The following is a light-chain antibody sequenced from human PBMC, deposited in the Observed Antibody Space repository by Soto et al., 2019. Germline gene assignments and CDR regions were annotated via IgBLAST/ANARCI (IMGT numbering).Light chain of an antibody. Sequence: DIQVTQSPSSLSASVGDRVTITCQASQDISRYLDWYQQKPGQAPKVLIYGASNLIRGVSSRFSGSASGTHFTFTITSLQPEDFATYYCQQYHALPYTFGQGTKLHIK. CDR3: QQYHALPYT. V-gene: IGKV1-33*01. J-gene: IGKJ2*01. CDR1: QDISRY. CDR2: GAS.